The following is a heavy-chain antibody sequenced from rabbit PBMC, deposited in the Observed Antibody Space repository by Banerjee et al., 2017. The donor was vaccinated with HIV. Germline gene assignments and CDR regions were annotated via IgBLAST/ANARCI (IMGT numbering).Heavy chain of an antibody. J-gene: IGHJ4*01. CDR1: GFSFSSTYW. CDR3: ARDLAGVIGWNFGL. D-gene: IGHD4-1*01. Sequence: QSLEESGGDLVKPGASLTLTCTASGFSFSSTYWICWVRQAPGKGLEWIGCINTGSSGSGYYASWAKGRFTISKTSSTTVTLQMTSLTAADTATYFCARDLAGVIGWNFGLWGPGTLVTVS. V-gene: IGHV1S40*01. CDR2: INTGSSGSG.